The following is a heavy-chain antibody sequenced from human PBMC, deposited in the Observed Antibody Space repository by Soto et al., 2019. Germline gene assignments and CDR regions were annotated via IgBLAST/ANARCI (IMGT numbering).Heavy chain of an antibody. CDR3: ARPYSSSWYGVDY. Sequence: QVQLVESGGGVVQPGRSLRLSCAASGFTFSSYGMHWVRQAPGKGLEWVAVIWYDGSNKYYADSVKGRFTISRDNSKNTLYLQMNSLRAEDTAVYYCARPYSSSWYGVDYWGQGTLVTVSS. CDR2: IWYDGSNK. D-gene: IGHD6-13*01. V-gene: IGHV3-33*01. CDR1: GFTFSSYG. J-gene: IGHJ4*02.